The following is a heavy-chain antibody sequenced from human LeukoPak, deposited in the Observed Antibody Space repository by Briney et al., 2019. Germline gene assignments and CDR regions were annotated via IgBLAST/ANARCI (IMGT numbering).Heavy chain of an antibody. J-gene: IGHJ4*02. Sequence: GGSLRLSCAASGFMFSNYAMNWVRQAPGKGLEWVSSISGGGADTFYADSVKGRLTISRDNSKNTLYLHMNSLRGEDTAVYYCAKGLGLPPRVDHWGQGTLVTVSS. CDR1: GFMFSNYA. CDR3: AKGLGLPPRVDH. CDR2: ISGGGADT. V-gene: IGHV3-23*01. D-gene: IGHD5/OR15-5a*01.